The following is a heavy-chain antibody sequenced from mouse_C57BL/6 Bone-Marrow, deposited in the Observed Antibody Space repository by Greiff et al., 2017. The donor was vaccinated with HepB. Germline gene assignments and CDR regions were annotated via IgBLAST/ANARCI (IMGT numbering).Heavy chain of an antibody. CDR1: GYTFTGYW. CDR3: ARELFITTVVGYWYFDV. V-gene: IGHV1-9*01. D-gene: IGHD1-1*01. Sequence: VQLQQSGAELMKPGASVKLSCKATGYTFTGYWIEWVKQRPGHGLEWIGEILPGSGSTNYNEKFKGKATFTAVTSSNTAYMQLSSLTTEDSAIYYCARELFITTVVGYWYFDVWGTGTTVTVSS. J-gene: IGHJ1*03. CDR2: ILPGSGST.